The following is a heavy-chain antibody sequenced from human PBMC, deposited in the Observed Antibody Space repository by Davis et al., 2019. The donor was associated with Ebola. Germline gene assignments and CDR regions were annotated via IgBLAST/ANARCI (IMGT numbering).Heavy chain of an antibody. J-gene: IGHJ6*02. CDR3: ARQGGYDSSGFFTQYFYYGMDV. CDR2: IYPGDSDT. V-gene: IGHV5-51*01. Sequence: GESLKISCPGSGYSFTSYWIGWVRQLPGKGLEWMGIIYPGDSDTRYSPSFQGQVTISADKSISTAYLQWSSLKASDPAMYYCARQGGYDSSGFFTQYFYYGMDVWGQGTTVTVSS. D-gene: IGHD3-22*01. CDR1: GYSFTSYW.